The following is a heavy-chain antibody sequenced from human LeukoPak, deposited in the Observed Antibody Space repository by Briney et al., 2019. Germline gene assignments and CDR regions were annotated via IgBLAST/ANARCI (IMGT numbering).Heavy chain of an antibody. CDR3: GTGMPIDY. D-gene: IGHD1-14*01. CDR1: GGTFSSYA. CDR2: IIPILGIA. J-gene: IGHJ4*02. V-gene: IGHV1-69*04. Sequence: SVKVSCKASGGTFSSYAISWVRQAPGQGLEWMGRIIPILGIANYAQKFQGRVTITADKSTSTAYMELSSLRSEDTVVYYCGTGMPIDYWGQGTLVTVSS.